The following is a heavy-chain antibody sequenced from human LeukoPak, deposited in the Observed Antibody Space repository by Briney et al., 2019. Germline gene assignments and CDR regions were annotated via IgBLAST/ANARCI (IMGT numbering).Heavy chain of an antibody. CDR1: GYTFTGYF. CDR2: INPNSGGT. V-gene: IGHV1-2*02. D-gene: IGHD6-13*01. J-gene: IGHJ4*02. CDR3: ARDLTIAAAGTYGY. Sequence: ASVKVSCKASGYTFTGYFMHWVRQAPGQGLEWMGWINPNSGGTSYLQNFQGRVTMTRDTSISTAYMDLSRLRSDDTAVYYCARDLTIAAAGTYGYWGQGTLVTVSS.